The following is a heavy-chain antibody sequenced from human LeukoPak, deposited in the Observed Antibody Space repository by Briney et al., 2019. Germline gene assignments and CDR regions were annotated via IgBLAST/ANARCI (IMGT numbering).Heavy chain of an antibody. CDR3: ARDRPGGSYLDFDY. D-gene: IGHD1-26*01. Sequence: GGSLRLSCAASGFTVSNNYMSWVRQAPGKGLEWVSVIYNDDSASYADSVRGRFTISRDNSRNTLYLQMNSLRAEDTAVYYCARDRPGGSYLDFDYWGQGTLVTVSS. J-gene: IGHJ4*02. CDR1: GFTVSNNY. V-gene: IGHV3-66*01. CDR2: IYNDDSA.